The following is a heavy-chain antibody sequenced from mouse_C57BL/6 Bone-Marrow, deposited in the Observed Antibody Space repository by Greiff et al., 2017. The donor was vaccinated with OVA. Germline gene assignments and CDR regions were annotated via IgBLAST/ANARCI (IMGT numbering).Heavy chain of an antibody. CDR1: GFTFSSYA. V-gene: IGHV5-4*03. D-gene: IGHD3-2*02. J-gene: IGHJ4*01. CDR2: ISDGGSYT. Sequence: EVMLVESGGGLVKPGGSLKLSCAASGFTFSSYALSWVRQTPEKRLEWVATISDGGSYTYYPDNVKGRFTISRDNAKNNLYLQMSHLKSEDTAMYYCARASSGYDAMDYWGQGTSVTVSS. CDR3: ARASSGYDAMDY.